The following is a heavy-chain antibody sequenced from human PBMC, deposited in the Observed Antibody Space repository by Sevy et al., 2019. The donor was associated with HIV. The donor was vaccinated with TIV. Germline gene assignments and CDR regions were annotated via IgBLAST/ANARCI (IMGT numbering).Heavy chain of an antibody. J-gene: IGHJ3*02. Sequence: GGSLRLSCAASGFTFSSYAMSWVRQAPGKGLEWVSAISGSGGSTYYADSVKGRFTISRDNSKNTLYLQMNSLRAEDTAVYYCANDYRGTGAFDIWGQGTMVTVSS. D-gene: IGHD2-8*02. CDR2: ISGSGGST. CDR3: ANDYRGTGAFDI. CDR1: GFTFSSYA. V-gene: IGHV3-23*01.